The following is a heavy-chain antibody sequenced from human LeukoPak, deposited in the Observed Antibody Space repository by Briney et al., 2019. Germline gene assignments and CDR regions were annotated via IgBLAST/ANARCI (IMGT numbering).Heavy chain of an antibody. CDR1: GFSLTTYP. V-gene: IGHV3-48*03. Sequence: GGSLRLSCAASGFSLTTYPMNWIRQVPGKGLEWVSHISSDGNTEYYADSVRVRFTMSRDNAKNSLYLHMNSLRTEDTAVYYWARYIVDGPCVTSLEAWGQGALVTVSS. CDR3: ARYIVDGPCVTSLEA. CDR2: ISSDGNTE. J-gene: IGHJ4*02. D-gene: IGHD2-15*01.